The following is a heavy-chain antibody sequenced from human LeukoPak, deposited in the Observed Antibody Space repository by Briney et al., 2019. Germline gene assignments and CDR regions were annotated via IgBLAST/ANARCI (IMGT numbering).Heavy chain of an antibody. CDR1: GFTFSSYS. CDR3: ARERGSSTDAFDI. D-gene: IGHD6-6*01. J-gene: IGHJ3*02. Sequence: GGSLRLSCAASGFTFSSYSMNWVRQAPGKGLEWVSYISSSSSTIYYADSVKGRFTISRDNAKNSLYLQMNSLRAEDTAVYYCARERGSSTDAFDIWGQGTMVTVSS. CDR2: ISSSSSTI. V-gene: IGHV3-48*01.